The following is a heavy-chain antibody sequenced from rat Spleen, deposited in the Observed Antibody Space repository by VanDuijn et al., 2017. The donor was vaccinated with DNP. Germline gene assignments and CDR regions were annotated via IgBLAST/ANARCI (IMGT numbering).Heavy chain of an antibody. CDR3: ARLGRYYYDGSYYLFDY. J-gene: IGHJ2*01. D-gene: IGHD1-12*02. CDR1: GFTFSNYG. V-gene: IGHV5S23*01. CDR2: ISYDGGNT. Sequence: EVQLVESGGGLVQPGRSLKLSCAASGFTFSNYGMHWIRQAPTKGLEWVASISYDGGNTYYRDSVKGRFTISRDNAKSTLYLQMNSLRSEDTATYYCARLGRYYYDGSYYLFDYWGQGVMVTVSS.